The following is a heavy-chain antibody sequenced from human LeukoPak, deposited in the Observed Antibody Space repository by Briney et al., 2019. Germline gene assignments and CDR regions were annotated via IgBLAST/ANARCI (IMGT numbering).Heavy chain of an antibody. Sequence: SDTLSLTCALYGGSFSGYYWIWIRQPPGKGLEWIVEINHSGSTNYNPSLKSRVTISVDTSKNQFSLKLSSVPAADTAVYYCASMRGYCSGGSCYSPDAFDIWGQGTMVTVSS. V-gene: IGHV4-34*01. D-gene: IGHD2-15*01. CDR1: GGSFSGYY. CDR3: ASMRGYCSGGSCYSPDAFDI. CDR2: INHSGST. J-gene: IGHJ3*02.